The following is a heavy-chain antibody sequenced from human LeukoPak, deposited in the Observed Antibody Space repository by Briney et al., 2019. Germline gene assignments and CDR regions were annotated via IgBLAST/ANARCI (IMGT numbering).Heavy chain of an antibody. Sequence: GGSLRLSCAASGFTVSSNYMSWVRQAPGKGLEWVSVIYSGGSTYYADSVKGRFTISRDNTKNTLYLQMNSLRAEDTAVYYCARDRDSGYSCGWYPLGNWGQGTLVTVSS. D-gene: IGHD6-19*01. CDR3: ARDRDSGYSCGWYPLGN. CDR2: IYSGGST. V-gene: IGHV3-53*01. CDR1: GFTVSSNY. J-gene: IGHJ4*02.